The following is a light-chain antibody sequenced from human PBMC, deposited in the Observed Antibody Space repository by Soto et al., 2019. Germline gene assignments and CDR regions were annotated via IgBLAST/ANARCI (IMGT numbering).Light chain of an antibody. Sequence: QSALTQPRSVSGSPGQSVTISCSGTNNDVGFYNYVSWYQQQLAKAPKLLIYDVNQRPSGVPPRFSGSKSANTASLTISVLQAADEADYYCNSYAGSLVLFGGGTKLTVL. CDR3: NSYAGSLVL. V-gene: IGLV2-11*01. J-gene: IGLJ2*01. CDR2: DVN. CDR1: NNDVGFYNY.